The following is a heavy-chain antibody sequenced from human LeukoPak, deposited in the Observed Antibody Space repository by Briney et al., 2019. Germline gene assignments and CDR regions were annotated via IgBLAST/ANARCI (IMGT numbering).Heavy chain of an antibody. D-gene: IGHD3-22*01. CDR2: IYYSGST. J-gene: IGHJ6*02. CDR3: ARDEGIYDSSGYYFYYYGMDV. V-gene: IGHV4-39*07. Sequence: SETLSLTCTVSGGSISSSSYYWGWIRQPPGKGLEWIGSIYYSGSTYYNPSLKSRVTMSVDTSRNQFSLKLSSVNTAVYYCARDEGIYDSSGYYFYYYGMDVWGQGTTVTVSS. CDR1: GGSISSSSYY.